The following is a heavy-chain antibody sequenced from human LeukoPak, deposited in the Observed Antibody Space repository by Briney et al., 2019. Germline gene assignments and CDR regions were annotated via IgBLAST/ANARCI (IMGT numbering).Heavy chain of an antibody. V-gene: IGHV1-69*13. CDR3: AVAPAPPDGMDV. CDR2: IIPIFGTA. CDR1: GGTFSSYA. D-gene: IGHD2-15*01. J-gene: IGHJ6*02. Sequence: ASVKVSCKASGGTFSSYAISWARQAPGQGLEWMGGIIPIFGTANYAQKFQGRVTITADESTSTAYMELSSLRSEDTAVYYCAVAPAPPDGMDVWGQGTTVTVSS.